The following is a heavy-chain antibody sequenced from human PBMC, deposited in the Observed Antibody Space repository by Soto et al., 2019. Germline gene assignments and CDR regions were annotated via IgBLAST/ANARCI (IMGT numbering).Heavy chain of an antibody. D-gene: IGHD6-6*01. CDR2: IYYSGST. CDR3: ARNEKYSSSNFDY. Sequence: ETLSLTCTVSGGSISSSSYYWGWIRQPPGKGLEWIGSIYYSGSTYYNPSLKSRVTISVDTSKNQFSLKLSSVTAADAAVYYCARNEKYSSSNFDYWGQGTLVTVSS. V-gene: IGHV4-39*01. CDR1: GGSISSSSYY. J-gene: IGHJ4*02.